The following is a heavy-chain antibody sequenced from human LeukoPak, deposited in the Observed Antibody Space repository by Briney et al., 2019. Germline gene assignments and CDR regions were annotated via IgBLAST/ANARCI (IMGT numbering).Heavy chain of an antibody. V-gene: IGHV4-61*02. CDR1: GDSLNSGNFY. Sequence: PSETLSLTCRVSGDSLNSGNFYWTWIRQPAGKELEWIGRVFTNGDASYNPSLKSRVTIFLDSSQNHFSLRLSSVAATDTAVYYCARGRAGRLSASNWFDPWGHGTLVTVSS. CDR3: ARGRAGRLSASNWFDP. J-gene: IGHJ5*02. CDR2: VFTNGDA. D-gene: IGHD6-19*01.